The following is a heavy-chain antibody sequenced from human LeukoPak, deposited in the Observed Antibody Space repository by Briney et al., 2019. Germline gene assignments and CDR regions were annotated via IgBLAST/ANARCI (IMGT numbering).Heavy chain of an antibody. J-gene: IGHJ4*02. Sequence: ASVKVSCKVSGHPLSELTMHWVRQAPGKGLEWIGGFDPENDERLNARKFRGRVTMTEDTSTDTAYMELSSLRSEDTAVYFCATEMTSVAPDFWGQGTLVTVSS. CDR1: GHPLSELT. V-gene: IGHV1-24*01. D-gene: IGHD4-11*01. CDR2: FDPENDER. CDR3: ATEMTSVAPDF.